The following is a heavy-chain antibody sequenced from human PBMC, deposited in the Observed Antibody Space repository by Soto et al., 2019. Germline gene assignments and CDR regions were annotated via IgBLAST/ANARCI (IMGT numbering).Heavy chain of an antibody. D-gene: IGHD4-17*01. J-gene: IGHJ4*02. CDR2: ISYDGSNK. CDR1: GFTFSSYA. CDR3: ARDPELYGDFIWYYFDY. V-gene: IGHV3-30-3*01. Sequence: GGSLRLSCAASGFTFSSYAMHWVRQAPGKGLEWVAVISYDGSNKYYADSVKGRFTISRDNSKNTLYLQMNSLRAEDTAVYYCARDPELYGDFIWYYFDYWGQGTLVTVSS.